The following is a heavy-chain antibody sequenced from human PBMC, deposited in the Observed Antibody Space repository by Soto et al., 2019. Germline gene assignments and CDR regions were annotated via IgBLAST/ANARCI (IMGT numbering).Heavy chain of an antibody. CDR2: ISGSGVST. D-gene: IGHD6-19*01. CDR1: GFTFSSYG. J-gene: IGHJ4*02. V-gene: IGHV3-23*01. CDR3: AKAISGLAVAGYFDY. Sequence: EVQLLESGGGLVQPGGSLRLSCAASGFTFSSYGMSWVRQAPGKGLEWVSAISGSGVSTYYADSVKGRFTISRDNPKNTLYLQVNSLRAKDTAVYYCAKAISGLAVAGYFDYCGQGTLVTVSS.